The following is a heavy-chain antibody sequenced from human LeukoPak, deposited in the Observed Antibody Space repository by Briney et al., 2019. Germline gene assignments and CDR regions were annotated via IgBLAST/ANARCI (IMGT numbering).Heavy chain of an antibody. CDR1: GGSFSGYY. Sequence: PSETLSLTCAVYGGSFSGYYWSWIRQPPGKGLEWIGEINRSGSTNYNPSLKSRVTISVDTSKNQFSLKLSSVTAADTAVYYCASGPNGPVVVNYYWGQGTLVTVSS. CDR3: ASGPNGPVVVNYY. J-gene: IGHJ4*02. D-gene: IGHD3-22*01. V-gene: IGHV4-34*01. CDR2: INRSGST.